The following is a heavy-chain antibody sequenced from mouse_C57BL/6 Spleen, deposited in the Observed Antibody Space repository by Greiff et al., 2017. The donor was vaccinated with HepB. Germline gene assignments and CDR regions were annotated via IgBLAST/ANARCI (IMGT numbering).Heavy chain of an antibody. CDR1: GYAFSSSW. V-gene: IGHV1-82*01. CDR2: IYPGDGDT. D-gene: IGHD1-1*01. Sequence: QVQLQQSGPELVKPGASVKISCKASGYAFSSSWLNWVKQRPGKGLEWIGRIYPGDGDTNYNGKFKGKATLTADKSSSTAYMQLSSLTSEDAAVYFCEVVALDYAMDYWGQGTSVTVSS. CDR3: EVVALDYAMDY. J-gene: IGHJ4*01.